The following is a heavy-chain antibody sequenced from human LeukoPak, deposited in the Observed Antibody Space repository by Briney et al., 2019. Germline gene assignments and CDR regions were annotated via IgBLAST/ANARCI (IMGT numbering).Heavy chain of an antibody. Sequence: SETLSLTCTVSGDSMNNYYWGWFRQPLGKGLEWIGYIYYSGSTNYNPSFKSRVTISIDTSKNQFSLRLSSVTAADTAVYYCGRGRTESDFWGQGILVTVSS. V-gene: IGHV4-59*08. CDR3: GRGRTESDF. CDR2: IYYSGST. D-gene: IGHD1-1*01. J-gene: IGHJ4*02. CDR1: GDSMNNYY.